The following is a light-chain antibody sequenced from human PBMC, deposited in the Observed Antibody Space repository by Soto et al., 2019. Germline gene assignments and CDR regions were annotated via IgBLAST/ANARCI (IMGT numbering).Light chain of an antibody. J-gene: IGKJ4*01. Sequence: EIVMTQSPATLSVSPGERATLSCRASQSVSSNLAWYQQKPGQAPRLLIYGVSTRATGTPARFSGSGSGTEFTLTISSLQSEDFAVYYCQQYIRWPLTFGGGTKVDI. CDR1: QSVSSN. CDR3: QQYIRWPLT. V-gene: IGKV3-15*01. CDR2: GVS.